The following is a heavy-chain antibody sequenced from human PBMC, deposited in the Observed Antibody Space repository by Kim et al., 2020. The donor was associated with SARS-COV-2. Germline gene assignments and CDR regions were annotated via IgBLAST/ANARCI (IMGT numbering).Heavy chain of an antibody. V-gene: IGHV5-10-1*01. J-gene: IGHJ4*02. Sequence: GESLKISCKGSGYSFTSYWISWVRQMPGKGLEWMGRIDPSDSYTNYSPSFQGHVTISADKSISTAYLQWSSLKASDTAMYYCARRLGSGWFYGDFDYWGQGTLVTVSS. CDR2: IDPSDSYT. D-gene: IGHD6-19*01. CDR3: ARRLGSGWFYGDFDY. CDR1: GYSFTSYW.